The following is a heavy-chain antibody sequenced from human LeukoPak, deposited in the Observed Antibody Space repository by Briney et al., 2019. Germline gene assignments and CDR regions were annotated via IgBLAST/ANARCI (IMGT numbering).Heavy chain of an antibody. CDR2: ISSSGSTI. Sequence: PGGSLRLSCAASGFTFSSYEMNWVRQAPGKGLEWVSYISSSGSTIYYADSVKGRFTISRDNAKNSLYQQMNSLRAEDTAVYYCARVSRTEHGMDVWGQGTTVTVSS. V-gene: IGHV3-48*03. CDR1: GFTFSSYE. J-gene: IGHJ6*02. CDR3: ARVSRTEHGMDV.